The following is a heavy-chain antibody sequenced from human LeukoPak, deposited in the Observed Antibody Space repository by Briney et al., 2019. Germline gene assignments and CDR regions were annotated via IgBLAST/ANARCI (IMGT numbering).Heavy chain of an antibody. CDR3: ARRPHSPRYYGMDV. J-gene: IGHJ6*02. V-gene: IGHV4-39*01. CDR2: IYYSGST. CDR1: GGSISSSSYY. Sequence: SETLPLTCTVSGGSISSSSYYWGWIRQPPGKGLEWIGSIYYSGSTYYNPSLKSRVTISVDTSKNQFSLKLSSVTAADTAVYYCARRPHSPRYYGMDVWGQGTTVTVSS.